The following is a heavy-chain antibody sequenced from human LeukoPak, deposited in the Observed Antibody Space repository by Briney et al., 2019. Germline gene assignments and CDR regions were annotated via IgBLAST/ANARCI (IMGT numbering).Heavy chain of an antibody. CDR3: ASGSVTIFGVVIIPVYFDY. Sequence: ASVKVSCKASGYTFTSYGISWVRQAPGQGLEWMGWISSYNGNTNYAQKFQGRVTTTRDTSTSTVYMELSSLRSEDTAVYYCASGSVTIFGVVIIPVYFDYWGQGTLVTVSS. J-gene: IGHJ4*02. CDR2: ISSYNGNT. V-gene: IGHV1-18*01. D-gene: IGHD3-3*01. CDR1: GYTFTSYG.